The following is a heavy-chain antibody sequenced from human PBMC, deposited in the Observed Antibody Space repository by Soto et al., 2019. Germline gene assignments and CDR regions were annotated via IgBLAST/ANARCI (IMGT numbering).Heavy chain of an antibody. CDR1: GGSISTYY. V-gene: IGHV4-59*01. J-gene: IGHJ3*02. CDR2: IDYSGST. D-gene: IGHD6-13*01. Sequence: PSETLSLTCTVSGGSISTYYWSWIRQPPGKGLEWIGYIDYSGSTNYNPSLKSRVSISVDTSKNQFSLKLSSVAAADTAVYYCARDVGLAGAAFDIWGQGTVVTVSS. CDR3: ARDVGLAGAAFDI.